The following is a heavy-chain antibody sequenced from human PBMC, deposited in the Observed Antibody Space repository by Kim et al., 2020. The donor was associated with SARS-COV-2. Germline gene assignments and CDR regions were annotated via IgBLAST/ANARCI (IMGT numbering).Heavy chain of an antibody. CDR3: ARGDIVVVVAPDY. V-gene: IGHV1-46*03. D-gene: IGHD2-15*01. J-gene: IGHJ4*02. Sequence: TPRFQARVTLTRDTSTSTVYMELSSLRSEDTAVYYCARGDIVVVVAPDYWGQGTLVTVSS.